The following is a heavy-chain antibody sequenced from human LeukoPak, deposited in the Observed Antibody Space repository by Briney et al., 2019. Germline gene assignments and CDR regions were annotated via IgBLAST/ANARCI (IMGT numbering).Heavy chain of an antibody. V-gene: IGHV1-18*01. CDR3: ARGLLEAVAGRDY. CDR1: GYTFTSYG. D-gene: IGHD6-19*01. CDR2: ISAYNGNT. Sequence: ASVKVSCKASGYTFTSYGVSWVRQAPGQGLEWMGWISAYNGNTDYAQRLQGRVSMTTDTSTNTAYMELRSLRSDDTAVYYCARGLLEAVAGRDYWGQGTLVTVSS. J-gene: IGHJ4*02.